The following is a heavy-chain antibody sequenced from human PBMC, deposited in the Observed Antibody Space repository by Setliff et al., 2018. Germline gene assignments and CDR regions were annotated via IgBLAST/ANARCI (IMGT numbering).Heavy chain of an antibody. Sequence: ASVKVSCKASGYTFSSYGISWVRQAPGQGLEWMGWISTYNGDTDYAQKLQDRLTMTTDTSTSTVYMELRSLRFDDTAVYYCGRRVYSSTCGYYHDYMDVWGKGTTVTVSS. V-gene: IGHV1-18*01. D-gene: IGHD6-6*01. CDR1: GYTFSSYG. J-gene: IGHJ6*03. CDR2: ISTYNGDT. CDR3: GRRVYSSTCGYYHDYMDV.